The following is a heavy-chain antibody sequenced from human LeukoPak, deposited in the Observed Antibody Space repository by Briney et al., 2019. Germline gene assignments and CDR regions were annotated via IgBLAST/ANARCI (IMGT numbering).Heavy chain of an antibody. CDR2: IYYSGST. V-gene: IGHV4-59*08. J-gene: IGHJ6*02. D-gene: IGHD3-10*01. CDR3: AGSPYGSGSYRDYYYYGMDV. CDR1: GGSISSYY. Sequence: SSETLSLTCTVSGGSISSYYWSWIRQPPGKGLEWIGYIYYSGSTNYNPSLKSRVTISVDTSKNQFSLKLSSVTAADTAVYYCAGSPYGSGSYRDYYYYGMDVWGQGTTVTVSS.